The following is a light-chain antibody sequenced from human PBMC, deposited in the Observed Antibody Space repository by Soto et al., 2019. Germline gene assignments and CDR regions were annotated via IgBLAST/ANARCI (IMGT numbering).Light chain of an antibody. CDR1: QGIGSQ. Sequence: DIQMTQSPSSVPASVGDRVSITCRASQGIGSQLAWYQQKPGKAPKLLIHAASTLQRGVPSRFSGSGSGTDFTLTISSLQSEDFATYYCKQANAFPRTFGQGTKVEIE. CDR2: AAS. J-gene: IGKJ1*01. V-gene: IGKV1-12*01. CDR3: KQANAFPRT.